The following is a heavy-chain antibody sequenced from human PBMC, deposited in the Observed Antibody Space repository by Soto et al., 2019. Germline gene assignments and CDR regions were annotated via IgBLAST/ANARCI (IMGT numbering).Heavy chain of an antibody. J-gene: IGHJ6*03. CDR2: LGGNGFTT. Sequence: EVQLLESGGGLVQPGGSLRLSCVVSGFTFGSYAMSWVRQAPEKGPAWVAILGGNGFTTYYADAVKGRFTISGDKSKSTLFLHMNSLRADDTGVYYCAKALRPSLNFFYYMDVWGRGTSVTVSS. CDR1: GFTFGSYA. V-gene: IGHV3-23*01. CDR3: AKALRPSLNFFYYMDV. D-gene: IGHD2-2*01.